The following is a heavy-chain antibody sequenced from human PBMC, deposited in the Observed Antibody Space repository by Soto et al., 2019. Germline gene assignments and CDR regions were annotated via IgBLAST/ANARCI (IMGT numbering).Heavy chain of an antibody. CDR2: ISGSGGST. J-gene: IGHJ6*02. CDR1: GFTFSSYA. CDR3: AKSFRSLGYYYGMDV. D-gene: IGHD7-27*01. V-gene: IGHV3-23*01. Sequence: EVQLLESGGGLVQPGGSLRLSCAASGFTFSSYAMSWVRQAPGKGLEWVSAISGSGGSTYYADSVKGRFTISRDNSKNPLYLQMNSLRAEDTAVYYCAKSFRSLGYYYGMDVWGQGTTVTVSS.